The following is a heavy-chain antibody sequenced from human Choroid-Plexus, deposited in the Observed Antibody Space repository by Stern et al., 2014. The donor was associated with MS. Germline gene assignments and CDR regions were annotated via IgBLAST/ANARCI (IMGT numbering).Heavy chain of an antibody. V-gene: IGHV1-18*01. J-gene: IGHJ4*02. CDR3: ARDGDGYNPYYFDY. Sequence: QVQLMQSGAEVKKPGASVKVSCKASGYTFTSYGISWVRQAPGQGLEWMGWISAYNGNTNSAQKLQGRVTMTTDTSTNTAYMELRGLRSDDTAVYYCARDGDGYNPYYFDYWGQGTLVTVSS. D-gene: IGHD5-24*01. CDR2: ISAYNGNT. CDR1: GYTFTSYG.